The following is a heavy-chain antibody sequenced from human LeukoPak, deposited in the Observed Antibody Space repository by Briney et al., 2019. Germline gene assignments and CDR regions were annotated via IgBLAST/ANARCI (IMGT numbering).Heavy chain of an antibody. V-gene: IGHV3-48*01. CDR2: ISSSSSTV. Sequence: PGGSLRLSCAASGFIFSSYSMNWVRQAPGKGLEWVSYISSSSSTVYYADSVKGRFTISRDNAKNSLYLQMNSLRAEDTAVYYCARESYPIDYWGQGSLVTVSS. J-gene: IGHJ4*02. CDR1: GFIFSSYS. CDR3: ARESYPIDY. D-gene: IGHD5-18*01.